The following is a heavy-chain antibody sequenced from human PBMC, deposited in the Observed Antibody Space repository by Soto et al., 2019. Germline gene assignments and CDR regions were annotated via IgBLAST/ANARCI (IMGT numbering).Heavy chain of an antibody. CDR3: ARHWIAGSSIP. D-gene: IGHD2-21*01. Sequence: SETLSLTCTVSGGSINSGDYHWTWIRQTPGKGLEWIGAIYYSGSTYYNPSLKSRIRISVDTSKNQLSLKLSSVTAADTAVYYCARHWIAGSSIPWGQGTLVTVSS. CDR2: IYYSGST. V-gene: IGHV4-30-4*01. CDR1: GGSINSGDYH. J-gene: IGHJ5*02.